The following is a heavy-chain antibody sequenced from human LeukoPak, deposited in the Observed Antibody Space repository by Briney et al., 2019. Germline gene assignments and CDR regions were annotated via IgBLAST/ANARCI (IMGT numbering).Heavy chain of an antibody. J-gene: IGHJ4*02. CDR2: IRYHGSDK. CDR1: GFTFSSYW. V-gene: IGHV3-30*02. CDR3: ARSPTSWYFDY. Sequence: GGSLRLSCAASGFTFSSYWMSWVRQAPGKGLEWVAFIRYHGSDKYYADSVKGRFTISRDNSKNTLYLQMNSLRPEDTSVYFCARSPTSWYFDYWGQGTLVTVSS. D-gene: IGHD2-2*01.